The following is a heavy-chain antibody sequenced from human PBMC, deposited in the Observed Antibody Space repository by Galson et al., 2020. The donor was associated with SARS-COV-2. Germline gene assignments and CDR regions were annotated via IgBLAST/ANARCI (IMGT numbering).Heavy chain of an antibody. J-gene: IGHJ4*02. Sequence: GSLRLSCAASGFTFSSYAMSWVRQAPGKGLEWVSAISGSGGSTYYADSVKGRFTISRDNSKNTLYLQMNSLRAEDTAVYYCAKDFRYCSRTSGQTFDYWGQGTLVTVSA. CDR1: GFTFSSYA. D-gene: IGHD2-2*01. CDR3: AKDFRYCSRTSGQTFDY. CDR2: ISGSGGST. V-gene: IGHV3-23*01.